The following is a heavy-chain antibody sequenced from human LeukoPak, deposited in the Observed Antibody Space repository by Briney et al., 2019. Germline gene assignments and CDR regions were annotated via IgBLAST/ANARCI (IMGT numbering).Heavy chain of an antibody. D-gene: IGHD1-26*01. J-gene: IGHJ4*02. V-gene: IGHV3-21*01. CDR3: ARDHSGNSYYFDY. CDR1: GFTFSSYS. Sequence: GGSLRLSCAASGFTFSSYSMNWVRQAPGKGLEWVSSISSSSSYIYYADSVKGRFTISRDNAKNSLYLQMNSLRAEDTAVYYCARDHSGNSYYFDYWGQGTLVTVSS. CDR2: ISSSSSYI.